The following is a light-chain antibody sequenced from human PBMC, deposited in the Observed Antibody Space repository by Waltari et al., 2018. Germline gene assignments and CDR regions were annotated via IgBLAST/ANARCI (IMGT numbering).Light chain of an antibody. J-gene: IGKJ1*01. Sequence: EIVLTQSPGTLSLSPGERVTLSCRARQSVSVRYLCWYQPKPGKAPRLLIYGACSRATGIPDRFSCSGSGTDFPLTISRLEPEDFAVYYCQQYGSLPQTFGQGTKVEVK. CDR3: QQYGSLPQT. V-gene: IGKV3-20*01. CDR2: GAC. CDR1: QSVSVRY.